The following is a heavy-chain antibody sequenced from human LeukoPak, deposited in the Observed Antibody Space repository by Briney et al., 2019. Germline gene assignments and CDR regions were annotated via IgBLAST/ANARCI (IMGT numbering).Heavy chain of an antibody. Sequence: GSSVKVSCXASGGTFSSYAISWVRQAPGQGLEWMGRIIPIFGTANYAQKFQGRVTITTDESTSTAYMELSSLRSEDTAVYYCARLDNSSWNNWFDPWGQGTLVTVSS. CDR1: GGTFSSYA. D-gene: IGHD6-13*01. CDR3: ARLDNSSWNNWFDP. V-gene: IGHV1-69*05. CDR2: IIPIFGTA. J-gene: IGHJ5*02.